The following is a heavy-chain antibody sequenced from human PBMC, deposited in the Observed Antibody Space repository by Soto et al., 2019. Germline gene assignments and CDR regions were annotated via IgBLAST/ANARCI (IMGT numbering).Heavy chain of an antibody. Sequence: TGGSLRLSCTTTGFTFGEYPMSWFRQAPGKGLEWVGFIRSTGYGATTEYAASVKGRFTISRDDSKSIVYLQMNSLKTEDTAIYYCTRLPKDYDFYVRDHYWGQGTLVTVSS. D-gene: IGHD3-3*01. CDR2: IRSTGYGATT. V-gene: IGHV3-49*03. CDR1: GFTFGEYP. CDR3: TRLPKDYDFYVRDHY. J-gene: IGHJ4*02.